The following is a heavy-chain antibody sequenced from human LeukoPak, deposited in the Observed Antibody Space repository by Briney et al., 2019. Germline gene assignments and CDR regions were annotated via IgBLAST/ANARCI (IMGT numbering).Heavy chain of an antibody. CDR3: ARGIVGATWFDP. CDR2: INHSGST. V-gene: IGHV4-34*01. J-gene: IGHJ5*02. Sequence: KTSETLSLTCAVYGGPFSGYYWGWIRPPPGKGLEWIGEINHSGSTNYNPSLKSRVTISVDTSKNQFSLKLSSVTAADTAVYYCARGIVGATWFDPWGQGTLGTVSS. D-gene: IGHD1-26*01. CDR1: GGPFSGYY.